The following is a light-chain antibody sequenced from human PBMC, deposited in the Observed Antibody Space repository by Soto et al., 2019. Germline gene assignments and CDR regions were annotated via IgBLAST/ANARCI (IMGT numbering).Light chain of an antibody. Sequence: QSALTQPRSVSGSLGQSVTISCTGTGNDVGAYNYVSWYQQHPGRPPKLMIYDGSKRPSGVSNRFSGSKSGNTASLTISGLQAEDEADYYCCSYAGSSTFYVFGTGTRSPS. CDR1: GNDVGAYNY. CDR2: DGS. V-gene: IGLV2-11*01. J-gene: IGLJ1*01. CDR3: CSYAGSSTFYV.